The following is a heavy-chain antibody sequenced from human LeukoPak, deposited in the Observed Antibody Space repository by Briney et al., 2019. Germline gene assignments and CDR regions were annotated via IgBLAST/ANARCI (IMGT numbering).Heavy chain of an antibody. D-gene: IGHD5-24*01. Sequence: GASVLVSCKASGGTFSSYAISWVRQAPGQGLEWMGGIIPIFGTANYAQKFQGRVTITADESTSTAYMELSSLRSEDTAVYYCARGGEMATIGDYWGQGALVTVSS. CDR2: IIPIFGTA. CDR1: GGTFSSYA. J-gene: IGHJ4*02. CDR3: ARGGEMATIGDY. V-gene: IGHV1-69*13.